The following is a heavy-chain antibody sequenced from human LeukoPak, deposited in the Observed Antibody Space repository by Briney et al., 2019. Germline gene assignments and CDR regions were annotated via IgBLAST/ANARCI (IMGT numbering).Heavy chain of an antibody. CDR2: ISYDGSNK. CDR1: GFTFSSYA. Sequence: GGSLRLSCAASGFTFSSYAMHWVRQAPGKGLEWVAVISYDGSNKYYADSVKGRFTISRDNSKNTLYLQMNSLRAEDTAVYYCSTLGQQWLYYFDYWGQGTLVTVSS. D-gene: IGHD6-19*01. V-gene: IGHV3-30-3*01. J-gene: IGHJ4*02. CDR3: STLGQQWLYYFDY.